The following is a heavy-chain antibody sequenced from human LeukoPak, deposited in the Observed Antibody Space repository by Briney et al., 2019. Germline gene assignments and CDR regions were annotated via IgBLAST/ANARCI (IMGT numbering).Heavy chain of an antibody. V-gene: IGHV1-2*02. D-gene: IGHD3-9*01. CDR3: AKGLRYHDWLSPFDY. Sequence: APVKVSCKASGYTFSDYYMHWVRQAPGQGLEWMGWINPKSGSPHYAEKFQGRVTMTRDTSISTAYMEVSRLRFDDTAVYYCAKGLRYHDWLSPFDYWGQGTLVTVSS. CDR1: GYTFSDYY. CDR2: INPKSGSP. J-gene: IGHJ4*02.